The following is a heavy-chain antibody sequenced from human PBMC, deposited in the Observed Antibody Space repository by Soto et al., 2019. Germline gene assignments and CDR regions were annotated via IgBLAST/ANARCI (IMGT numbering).Heavy chain of an antibody. CDR2: IWYDGSNK. Sequence: LRLSCAASGFTFSSYGMHWVRQAPGKGLEWVAVIWYDGSNKYYADSVKGRFTISRDNSKNSLYLQMNSLRAEDTAVYYCARDQLYYNDISGRPLNAFDVWGKGTMVTVSS. D-gene: IGHD3-22*01. J-gene: IGHJ3*01. CDR1: GFTFSSYG. V-gene: IGHV3-33*01. CDR3: ARDQLYYNDISGRPLNAFDV.